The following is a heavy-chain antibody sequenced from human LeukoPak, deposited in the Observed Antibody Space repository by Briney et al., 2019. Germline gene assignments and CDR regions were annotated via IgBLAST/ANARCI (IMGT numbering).Heavy chain of an antibody. J-gene: IGHJ4*02. CDR3: VTPLRWELSNEY. D-gene: IGHD4-23*01. Sequence: GGSLRLSCAASGFTFSNTWMTWVRQTPGRGPEWVAFFRTTTDGGTGEYAAPVKGRFTISRDVSINTLFLQMSSLKIEDTAVYYCVTPLRWELSNEYWGQGTLVTVSS. V-gene: IGHV3-15*01. CDR2: FRTTTDGGTG. CDR1: GFTFSNTW.